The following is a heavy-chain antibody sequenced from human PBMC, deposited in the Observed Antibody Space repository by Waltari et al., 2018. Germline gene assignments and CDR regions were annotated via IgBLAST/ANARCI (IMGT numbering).Heavy chain of an antibody. J-gene: IGHJ4*02. V-gene: IGHV3-74*01. Sequence: EVQLVESGGGLVQPGGSLRLSGAASGYPFSAYRMHWVRQAPGKGLVWVSLINADGRATLYADSVKGRFTMSRDNAKDTLYLQMNSLRGEDTAVYYCAIQISGVVFWGQGTLVTVSS. D-gene: IGHD3-3*01. CDR3: AIQISGVVF. CDR2: INADGRAT. CDR1: GYPFSAYR.